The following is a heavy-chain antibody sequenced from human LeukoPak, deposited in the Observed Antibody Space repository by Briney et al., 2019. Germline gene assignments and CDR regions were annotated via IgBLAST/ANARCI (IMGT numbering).Heavy chain of an antibody. J-gene: IGHJ4*01. V-gene: IGHV3-21*01. Sequence: GGSLRLSCAASGFTFSSYSMNWVRQAPGKGLEWVSSISSSSSYIYYADSVKGRFTISRDNAKKSLYLQMNSLRAEDTAVYYCARDLIVPAATDYWGQGTLVTVSS. CDR1: GFTFSSYS. CDR3: ARDLIVPAATDY. CDR2: ISSSSSYI. D-gene: IGHD2-2*01.